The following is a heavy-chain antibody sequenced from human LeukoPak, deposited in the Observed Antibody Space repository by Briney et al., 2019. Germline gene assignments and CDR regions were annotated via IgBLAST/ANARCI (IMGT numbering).Heavy chain of an antibody. J-gene: IGHJ4*02. CDR2: IYYSGST. Sequence: SETLSLTCTVSGGSISSYYWSWIRQPPGKGLEWIGYIYYSGSTNYNPSLKSRVTISVDTSKNQFSPKLSSVTAADTAVYYCARHFLWFGELMAFDCWGQGTLVTVSS. CDR1: GGSISSYY. V-gene: IGHV4-59*08. D-gene: IGHD3-10*01. CDR3: ARHFLWFGELMAFDC.